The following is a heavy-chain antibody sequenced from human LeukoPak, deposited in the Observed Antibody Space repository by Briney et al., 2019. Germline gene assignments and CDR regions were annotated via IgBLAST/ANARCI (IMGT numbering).Heavy chain of an antibody. V-gene: IGHV3-7*03. Sequence: GGSLRLSCAVSGFTFSGYWMSWVRQAPGKGLEWVANINKDGSAKYYVDSVKGRFTISRDNAENSLYLQMSNLRAEDTAVYFCARGGGLDVWGQGATVTVSS. CDR2: INKDGSAK. CDR1: GFTFSGYW. J-gene: IGHJ6*02. D-gene: IGHD3-16*01. CDR3: ARGGGLDV.